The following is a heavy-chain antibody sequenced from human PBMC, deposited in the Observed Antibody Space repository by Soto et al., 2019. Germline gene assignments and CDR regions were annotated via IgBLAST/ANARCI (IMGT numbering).Heavy chain of an antibody. Sequence: QVQLVQSGAEVKKPGSSVKVSCKTSGGTFSTYSIVWVRQATGEGLEWMGGIIPIFGTANYAQKFQDRVTITADKSTNTAFMELSSLKSEDTAMYYCASSSGNNEGVGTNYYFDYWGQGTLVTVSS. D-gene: IGHD1-26*01. CDR2: IIPIFGTA. CDR3: ASSSGNNEGVGTNYYFDY. J-gene: IGHJ4*02. V-gene: IGHV1-69*06. CDR1: GGTFSTYS.